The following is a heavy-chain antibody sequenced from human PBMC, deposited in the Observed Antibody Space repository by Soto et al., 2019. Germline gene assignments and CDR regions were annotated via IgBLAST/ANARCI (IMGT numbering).Heavy chain of an antibody. J-gene: IGHJ6*02. CDR3: ARDGAFWSGRFSYYGMDV. CDR1: GYSISSGYY. V-gene: IGHV4-38-2*02. Sequence: SETLSLTCAVSGYSISSGYYWGWIRQPPGKGLEWIGSIYHSGSTYYHPTLKSRVTISVDTSKNQFSLKLSSVTAADTAVYYCARDGAFWSGRFSYYGMDVWGQGTTVTVSS. D-gene: IGHD3-3*01. CDR2: IYHSGST.